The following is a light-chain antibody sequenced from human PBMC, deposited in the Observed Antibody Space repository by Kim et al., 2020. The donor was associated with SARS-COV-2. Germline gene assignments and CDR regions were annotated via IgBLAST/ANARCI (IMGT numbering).Light chain of an antibody. CDR2: GTS. V-gene: IGKV1-27*01. CDR3: QKYDGASFT. J-gene: IGKJ3*01. CDR1: IRTY. Sequence: IRTYLAWYQQKPGIPPKLLIYGTSTLQPAVPSRFSGSGFGTDFTLTISSLRPEDVATYYCQKYDGASFTFGPGTKVDIK.